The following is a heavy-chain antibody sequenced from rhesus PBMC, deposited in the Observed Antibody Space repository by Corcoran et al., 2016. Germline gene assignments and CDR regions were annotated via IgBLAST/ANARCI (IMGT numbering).Heavy chain of an antibody. V-gene: IGHV4S7*01. Sequence: QVQLQESGPGLVKPTETLPLTCAVYGASIHYHDWSWDRQPPGRGLEWIGYIFGGSGSTTYNPSLESRVTISKDTSKNQFSLKLNSVTAADTAMYYCALGMPFEFWGQGALVIVSS. J-gene: IGHJ1*01. CDR2: IFGGSGST. CDR3: ALGMPFEF. CDR1: GASIHYHD. D-gene: IGHD2-2*01.